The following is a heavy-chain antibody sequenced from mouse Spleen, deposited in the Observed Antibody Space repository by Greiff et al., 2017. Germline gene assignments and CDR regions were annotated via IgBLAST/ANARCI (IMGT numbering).Heavy chain of an antibody. Sequence: QVQLQQSGAELVRPGASVKLSCKASGYTFTDYYINWVKQRPGQGLEWIARIYPGSGNTYYNEKFKGKATLTAEKSSSTAYMQLRSLTSEDSAVYFCARSRQLGLRDAMDYWGQGTSVTVSS. CDR2: IYPGSGNT. J-gene: IGHJ4*01. V-gene: IGHV1-76*01. CDR3: ARSRQLGLRDAMDY. CDR1: GYTFTDYY. D-gene: IGHD3-2*01.